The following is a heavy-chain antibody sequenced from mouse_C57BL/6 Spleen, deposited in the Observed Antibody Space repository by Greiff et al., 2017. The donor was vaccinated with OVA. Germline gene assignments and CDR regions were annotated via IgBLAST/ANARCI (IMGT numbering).Heavy chain of an antibody. V-gene: IGHV1-26*01. CDR2: INPNNGGT. CDR3: AREVHYYGSSLLAY. Sequence: EVQLQQSGPELVKPGASVKISCKASGYTFTDYYMNWVKQSHGKSLEWIGDINPNNGGTSYNQKFKGKATLTVDKSSSTAYMELRSLTSEDSAVYYCAREVHYYGSSLLAYWGQGTLVTVSA. J-gene: IGHJ3*01. D-gene: IGHD1-1*01. CDR1: GYTFTDYY.